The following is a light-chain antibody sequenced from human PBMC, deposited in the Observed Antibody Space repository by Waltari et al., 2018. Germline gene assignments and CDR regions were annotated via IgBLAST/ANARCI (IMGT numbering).Light chain of an antibody. CDR1: QSVGTS. V-gene: IGKV3-20*01. J-gene: IGKJ1*01. Sequence: EVVLTQSPGTLSLSPGERATIACRASQSVGTSLAWYQQKPGQAPRLLIYGASRRATGIPGRFSGSGSGTDFSLTISRLEPEDFAVYYCQHYVRLPATFGQGTKVEI. CDR2: GAS. CDR3: QHYVRLPAT.